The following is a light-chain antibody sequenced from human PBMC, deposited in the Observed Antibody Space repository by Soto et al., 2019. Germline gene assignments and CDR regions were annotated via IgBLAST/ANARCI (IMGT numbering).Light chain of an antibody. Sequence: EMVLTQSPGTLYLSPGARATLSCRASQSVSSSYLAWDQQRPGQAPRLLIYGASSTATGIPDRFSGSGSGTDFTLTISRLEPEDFAVYYCHQYGSSPPLTFGGGTKVEIK. CDR2: GAS. CDR1: QSVSSSY. CDR3: HQYGSSPPLT. V-gene: IGKV3-20*01. J-gene: IGKJ4*01.